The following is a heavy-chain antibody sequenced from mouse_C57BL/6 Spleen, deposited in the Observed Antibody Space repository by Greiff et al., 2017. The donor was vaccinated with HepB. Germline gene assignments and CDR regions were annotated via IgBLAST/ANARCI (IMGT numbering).Heavy chain of an antibody. D-gene: IGHD2-1*01. CDR2: ISSGSSTI. CDR3: ARGSTMLPYYFDY. V-gene: IGHV5-17*01. CDR1: GFTFSDYG. Sequence: EVQLVESGGGLVKPGGSLKLSCAASGFTFSDYGMHWVRQAPEKGLEWVAYISSGSSTIYYADTVKGRFTISRDNAKNTLCLQMTSLRSEDTAMYYCARGSTMLPYYFDYRGQGTTLTVSS. J-gene: IGHJ2*01.